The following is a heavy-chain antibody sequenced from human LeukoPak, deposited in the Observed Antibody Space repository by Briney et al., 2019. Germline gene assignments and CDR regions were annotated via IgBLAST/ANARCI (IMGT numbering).Heavy chain of an antibody. V-gene: IGHV4-30-4*01. CDR1: GGSISSGDYY. CDR3: ARSIVGATLFDY. J-gene: IGHJ4*02. CDR2: IYYSGST. Sequence: SQTLSLTCTVSGGSISSGDYYWSWIRQPPGKGLEWIGYIYYSGSTYYNPSLKSRVTISVDTSKNQFSLKLSSVTAADTAVYHCARSIVGATLFDYWGQGTLVTVSS. D-gene: IGHD1-26*01.